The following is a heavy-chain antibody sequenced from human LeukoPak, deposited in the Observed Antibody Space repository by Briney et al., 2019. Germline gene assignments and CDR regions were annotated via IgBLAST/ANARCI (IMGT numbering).Heavy chain of an antibody. CDR1: GYTFTSYD. J-gene: IGHJ6*03. CDR2: MNPNSGNT. CDR3: ARGSRGITIFGVAPYYYMDV. D-gene: IGHD3-3*01. V-gene: IGHV1-8*03. Sequence: ASVKVSCKASGYTFTSYDINWVRQATGQGLEWMGWMNPNSGNTGYAQKFQGRVTITRNTSISTAYMELSSLRSEDTAVYYCARGSRGITIFGVAPYYYMDVWGKGTTVTVSS.